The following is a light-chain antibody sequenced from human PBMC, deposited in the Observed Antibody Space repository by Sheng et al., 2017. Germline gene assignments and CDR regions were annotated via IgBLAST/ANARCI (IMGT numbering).Light chain of an antibody. CDR3: QQYDSEIT. Sequence: EVVLTQSPATLSLSPGERATLSCRASQSVRSYLAWYQQKPGQAPRLLIYDASNRATGVPARFSASGSATDFTLTISSVEPEDFATYYCQQYDSEITFGQGTRLEIK. CDR1: QSVRSY. J-gene: IGKJ5*01. CDR2: DAS. V-gene: IGKV3-11*01.